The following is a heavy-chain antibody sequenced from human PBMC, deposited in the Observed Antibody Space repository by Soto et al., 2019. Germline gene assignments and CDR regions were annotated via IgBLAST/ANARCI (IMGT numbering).Heavy chain of an antibody. Sequence: QVQLVQSGAEVKKPGASVKVSCKASGYTFTSYDSNWVRQATGQGLEWMGWMNPNSGNTGYAQKFQGRVTMTRNTSISTAYMELSSLRSEDTAVYYCARGTRKKIVLMVYAIVDYYGMDVWGQGTTVTVSS. D-gene: IGHD2-8*01. CDR1: GYTFTSYD. CDR3: ARGTRKKIVLMVYAIVDYYGMDV. V-gene: IGHV1-8*01. J-gene: IGHJ6*02. CDR2: MNPNSGNT.